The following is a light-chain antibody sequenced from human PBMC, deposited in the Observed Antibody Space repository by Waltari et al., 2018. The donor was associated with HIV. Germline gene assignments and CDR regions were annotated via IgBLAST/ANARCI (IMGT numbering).Light chain of an antibody. CDR2: QAS. Sequence: IVLTQSPATLSLSPGDRAPLSCRASQSVGYFLAWYQQRPGQGPRLLIYQASARATGIPAMFRGSGSGTDFTLAISSLEPEDFAVYYCQHRSDLANTFGQGTKVEAK. CDR3: QHRSDLANT. V-gene: IGKV3-11*01. CDR1: QSVGYF. J-gene: IGKJ1*01.